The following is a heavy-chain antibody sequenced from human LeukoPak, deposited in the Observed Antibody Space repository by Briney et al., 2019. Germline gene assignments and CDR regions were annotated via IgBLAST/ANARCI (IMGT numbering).Heavy chain of an antibody. V-gene: IGHV3-15*01. CDR1: GFTFSSYA. CDR3: TTARYYDSSGYSDY. CDR2: IKSKTDGGTT. J-gene: IGHJ4*02. Sequence: GGSLRLSCAASGFTFSSYAMHWVRQAPGKGLEWVGRIKSKTDGGTTDYAAPVKGRFTISRDDSKNTLYLQMNSLKTEDTAVYYCTTARYYDSSGYSDYWGQGTLVTVSS. D-gene: IGHD3-22*01.